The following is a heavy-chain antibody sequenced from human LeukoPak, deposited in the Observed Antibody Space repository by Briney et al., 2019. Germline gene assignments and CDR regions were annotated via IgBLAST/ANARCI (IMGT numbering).Heavy chain of an antibody. D-gene: IGHD3-10*01. Sequence: GGSLRLSCAASGFTFSSYAMSWVRQAPGKGLEWVSAISGSGGSTYYADSVKGRFTISRDNSKNTLYLQMNSLRAEDTAVYYCARSSYAPYGSGDYWGQGTLATVSS. V-gene: IGHV3-23*01. CDR3: ARSSYAPYGSGDY. CDR1: GFTFSSYA. J-gene: IGHJ4*02. CDR2: ISGSGGST.